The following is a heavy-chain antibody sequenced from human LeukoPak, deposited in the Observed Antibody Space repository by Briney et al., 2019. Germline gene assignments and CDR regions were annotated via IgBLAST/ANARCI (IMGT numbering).Heavy chain of an antibody. Sequence: SETLSLTCTVSVGSISSYYWNGIGQPPGKGVEGMGYIYYSGRTNYNPSLKSRVTIPVDTSKNQFSLKLSSVTAADTAVYYCARAYGDFDYWGQGTLVTVSS. CDR1: VGSISSYY. CDR3: ARAYGDFDY. CDR2: IYYSGRT. J-gene: IGHJ4*02. D-gene: IGHD4-17*01. V-gene: IGHV4-59*01.